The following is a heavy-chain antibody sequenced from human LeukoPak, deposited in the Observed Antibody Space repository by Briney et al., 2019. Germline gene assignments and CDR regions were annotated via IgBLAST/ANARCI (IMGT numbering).Heavy chain of an antibody. CDR1: GFTFSSYE. Sequence: GSLRLSCAASGFTFSSYEMNWIRQPPGKGLEWIGSIYYSGSTYYNPSLKSRVTISVDTSKNQFSLKLSSVTAADTAVYYCASRKLGNDYWGQGTLVAVSS. V-gene: IGHV4-39*07. CDR2: IYYSGST. J-gene: IGHJ4*02. D-gene: IGHD7-27*01. CDR3: ASRKLGNDY.